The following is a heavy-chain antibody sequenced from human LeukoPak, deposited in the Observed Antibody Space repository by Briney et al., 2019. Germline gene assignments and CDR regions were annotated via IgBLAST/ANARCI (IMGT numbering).Heavy chain of an antibody. Sequence: SETLSLTCTVSGGSISSGGYYWSWIRQHPGKGLEWIGYIYYSGSTYYNPSLKSRVTISVDTSKNQFSLKLSSVTAADTAVYYCARALRYDYVWGSYRYKAGAGGYIDYWGQGTLVTVSS. CDR2: IYYSGST. CDR3: ARALRYDYVWGSYRYKAGAGGYIDY. CDR1: GGSISSGGYY. V-gene: IGHV4-31*03. D-gene: IGHD3-16*02. J-gene: IGHJ4*02.